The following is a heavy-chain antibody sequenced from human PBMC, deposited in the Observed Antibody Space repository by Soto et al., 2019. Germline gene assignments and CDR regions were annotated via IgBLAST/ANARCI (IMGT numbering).Heavy chain of an antibody. CDR3: ARDGVGATAHFGYLDY. Sequence: GGSLRLSCAASGFTVSSNYMSWVRQAPGKGLEWVSVIYSGGSTYYADSVKGRFTISRDNSKNTLYLQMNSLRAEDTAVYYCARDGVGATAHFGYLDYWGQGALVTVSS. CDR2: IYSGGST. J-gene: IGHJ4*02. CDR1: GFTVSSNY. D-gene: IGHD1-26*01. V-gene: IGHV3-66*01.